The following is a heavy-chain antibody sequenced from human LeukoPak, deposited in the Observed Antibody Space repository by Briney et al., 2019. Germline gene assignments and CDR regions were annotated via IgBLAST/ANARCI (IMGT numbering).Heavy chain of an antibody. V-gene: IGHV4-34*01. J-gene: IGHJ3*02. CDR1: GGSFRGYY. CDR3: ARGPVVPAAMSLFDI. CDR2: INYSGST. Sequence: SETLSLTCAVYGGSFRGYYWSWIRQPPGKGLEWFREINYSGSTNFNPSLKSPITISVDTYKNQFSLKLSSVTAAETAVYYCARGPVVPAAMSLFDIWGQGTMVTVSS. D-gene: IGHD2-2*01.